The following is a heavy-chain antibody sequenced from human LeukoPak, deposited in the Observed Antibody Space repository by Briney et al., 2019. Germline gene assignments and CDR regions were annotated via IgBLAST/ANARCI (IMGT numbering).Heavy chain of an antibody. CDR1: GGSISGSSYY. CDR2: INHSGST. J-gene: IGHJ3*02. Sequence: SETLSLTCTVSGGSISGSSYYWGWIRQPPGKGLEWIGEINHSGSTNYNPSLKSRVTISVDTSKNQFSLKLSSVTAADTAVYYCARLPTEAFDIWGQGTMVTVSS. CDR3: ARLPTEAFDI. V-gene: IGHV4-39*07.